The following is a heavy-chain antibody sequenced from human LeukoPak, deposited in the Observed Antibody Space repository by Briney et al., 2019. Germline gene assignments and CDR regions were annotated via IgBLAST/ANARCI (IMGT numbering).Heavy chain of an antibody. D-gene: IGHD6-6*01. CDR3: ARGSPYSSSFCFDY. CDR2: IYYSGST. J-gene: IGHJ4*02. Sequence: SETLSLTCTVSGGSISSYYWSWIRQPPGKGLEWIGYIYYSGSTNYSPSLKSRVTISVDTSKNQFSLKLSSVTAADTAVYYCARGSPYSSSFCFDYWGQGTLVTVSS. CDR1: GGSISSYY. V-gene: IGHV4-59*01.